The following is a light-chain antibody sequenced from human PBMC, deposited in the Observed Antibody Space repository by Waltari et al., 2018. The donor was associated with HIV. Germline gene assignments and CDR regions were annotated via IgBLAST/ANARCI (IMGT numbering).Light chain of an antibody. Sequence: QSALTQPASVSGSPGQSITISCTGTSSDIGGYHFVSWYQQPPGRAPRLMIYEVTSRPSGVSNRFSGSRSGNTASLTISGLQAEDEADYYCSSYTSSATGVLFGGGTTLTVL. V-gene: IGLV2-14*01. J-gene: IGLJ2*01. CDR3: SSYTSSATGVL. CDR1: SSDIGGYHF. CDR2: EVT.